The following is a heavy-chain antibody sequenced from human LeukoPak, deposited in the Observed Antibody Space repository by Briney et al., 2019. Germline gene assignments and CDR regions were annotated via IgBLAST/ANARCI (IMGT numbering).Heavy chain of an antibody. CDR3: ARGWDYDSGGRPTAYVY. D-gene: IGHD3-22*01. CDR2: ITPIFGTA. J-gene: IGHJ4*02. V-gene: IGHV1-69*13. CDR1: GGTFSSYA. Sequence: SVKVSCKASGGTFSSYAIGWVRQAPGQGLEWMGGITPIFGTANYAQKFQGKVTITADESTSTAYMELSSLRSEDTAVYYCARGWDYDSGGRPTAYVYWGQGTLVSVSS.